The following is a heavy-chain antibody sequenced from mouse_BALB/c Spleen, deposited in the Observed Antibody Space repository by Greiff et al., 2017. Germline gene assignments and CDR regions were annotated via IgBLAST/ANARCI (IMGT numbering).Heavy chain of an antibody. J-gene: IGHJ2*01. V-gene: IGHV14-3*02. CDR2: IDPANGNT. CDR3: ARTEGYDDFDY. CDR1: GFNIKDTY. Sequence: EVQLQQSGAELVKPGASVKLSCTASGFNIKDTYMHWVKQRPEQGLEWIGRIDPANGNTKYDPKFQGKATITADTSSNTAYLQLSSLTSEDTAVYYCARTEGYDDFDYWGQGTTLTVSS. D-gene: IGHD2-14*01.